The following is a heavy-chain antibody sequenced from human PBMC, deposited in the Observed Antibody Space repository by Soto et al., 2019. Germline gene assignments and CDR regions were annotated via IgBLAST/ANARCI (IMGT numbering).Heavy chain of an antibody. J-gene: IGHJ4*02. CDR3: ARVYGYCSGGSCYRYFDY. Sequence: GGSLRLSCAASGFTVSSNYMSWVRQAPGKGLEWVSVIYSGGSTYYADSVKGRFTISRDNSKNTLYLQMNSLRAEDTAVYYCARVYGYCSGGSCYRYFDYWGQGTLVTVSS. D-gene: IGHD2-15*01. V-gene: IGHV3-66*01. CDR2: IYSGGST. CDR1: GFTVSSNY.